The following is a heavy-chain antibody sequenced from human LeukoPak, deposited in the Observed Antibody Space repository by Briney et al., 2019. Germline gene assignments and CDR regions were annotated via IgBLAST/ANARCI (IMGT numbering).Heavy chain of an antibody. CDR2: VSSRGAT. CDR1: GAPISNFY. V-gene: IGHV4-59*01. CDR3: ARVEVDYYGYLSDF. D-gene: IGHD3-10*01. J-gene: IGHJ4*02. Sequence: SETLSLTCTASGAPISNFYLNSIRQSPEKGLEWIGYVSSRGATNYNPSLRSRVTISGDTSKNQFSLRLTSVSAADTAMYFCARVEVDYYGYLSDFWGQGMLVTVSS.